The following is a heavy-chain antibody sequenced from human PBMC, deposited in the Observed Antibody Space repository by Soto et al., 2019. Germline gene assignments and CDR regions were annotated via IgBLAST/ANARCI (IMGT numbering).Heavy chain of an antibody. V-gene: IGHV1-18*04. Sequence: SVKVSCKASGYTFTSYGISWVRQAPGQGLEWMGWISAYNGNTNYAQKLQGRVTMTTDTSTSTAYMELRSLRSDDTAVYYCARVRDVVVVAATQPFDYWGQGTLVTVSS. D-gene: IGHD2-15*01. CDR3: ARVRDVVVVAATQPFDY. J-gene: IGHJ4*02. CDR2: ISAYNGNT. CDR1: GYTFTSYG.